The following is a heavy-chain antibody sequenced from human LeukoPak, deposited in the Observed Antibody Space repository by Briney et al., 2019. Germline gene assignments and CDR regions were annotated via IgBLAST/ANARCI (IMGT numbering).Heavy chain of an antibody. V-gene: IGHV4-39*01. Sequence: SETLSLTCTVSGGSISSSGYYWGWIRQPPGKGLEWIGSIYYSGSTYYNPSLKSRVTISVDTSKNQFSLKLSSVTAADTAVYYCARPGIAAAGPIDYYGMDVWGQGTTVTVSS. CDR1: GGSISSSGYY. J-gene: IGHJ6*02. CDR3: ARPGIAAAGPIDYYGMDV. D-gene: IGHD6-13*01. CDR2: IYYSGST.